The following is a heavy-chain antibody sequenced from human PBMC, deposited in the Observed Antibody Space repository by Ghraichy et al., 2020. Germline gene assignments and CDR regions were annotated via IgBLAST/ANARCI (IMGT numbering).Heavy chain of an antibody. CDR1: GGSMRSEF. CDR3: ARRGRGYTLYYYGLDV. D-gene: IGHD5-18*01. V-gene: IGHV4-59*08. CDR2: ISHTENT. J-gene: IGHJ6*02. Sequence: SQTLSLTCTVSGGSMRSEFWSWSRHPPRKGLGWIGYISHTENTNYNPSLGPRATISLYTYKTQFSLWLTSVNAEDTAIYYCARRGRGYTLYYYGLDVWGPGTTVTVSS.